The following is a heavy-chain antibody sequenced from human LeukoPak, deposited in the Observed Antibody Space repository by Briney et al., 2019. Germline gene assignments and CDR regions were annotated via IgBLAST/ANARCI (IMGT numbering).Heavy chain of an antibody. Sequence: ASVKVSCKASGYTFTGYYMHWVRQAPGQGLEWMGWINPNSGGTNYAQKFQGRVTMTRDTSISTAYMEPSRLRSDDTAVYYCARPKYSGSWSRTSEFDYWGQGTLVTVSS. V-gene: IGHV1-2*02. J-gene: IGHJ4*02. CDR2: INPNSGGT. D-gene: IGHD6-13*01. CDR1: GYTFTGYY. CDR3: ARPKYSGSWSRTSEFDY.